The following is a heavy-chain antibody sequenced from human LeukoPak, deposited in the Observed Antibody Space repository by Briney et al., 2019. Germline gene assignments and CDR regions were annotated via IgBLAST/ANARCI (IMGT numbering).Heavy chain of an antibody. CDR3: ARGDEGWELLPWFDP. D-gene: IGHD1-26*01. CDR2: IYYSGIT. Sequence: SETLSLTCTVSGGSISSYYWSWIRQPPGKGLEWIGYIYYSGITNYNPSLKSRVTISVDTSKNQFSLKLSSVTAADTAVYYCARGDEGWELLPWFDPWGQGTLVTVSS. J-gene: IGHJ5*02. V-gene: IGHV4-59*01. CDR1: GGSISSYY.